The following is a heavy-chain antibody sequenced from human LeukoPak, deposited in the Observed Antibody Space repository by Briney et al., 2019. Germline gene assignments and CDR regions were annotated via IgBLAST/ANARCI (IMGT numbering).Heavy chain of an antibody. CDR1: GFTLSRYN. D-gene: IGHD4-17*01. CDR2: ISSTSNHI. V-gene: IGHV3-21*01. Sequence: GVSLRLSCAASGFTLSRYNMNWVRQAPGKGLEWVSSISSTSNHIYYADSVKGRFTISRDNAKNSLYLQMNSLSAEDTAVYYCARQSTVFDAFDIWGQGTMVSVSS. J-gene: IGHJ3*02. CDR3: ARQSTVFDAFDI.